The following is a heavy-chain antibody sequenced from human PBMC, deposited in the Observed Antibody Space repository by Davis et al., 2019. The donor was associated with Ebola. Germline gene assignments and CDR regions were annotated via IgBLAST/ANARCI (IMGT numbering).Heavy chain of an antibody. V-gene: IGHV3-48*03. CDR1: GFTFSSYE. CDR3: ARHGPGSFPI. D-gene: IGHD3-10*01. CDR2: ISSSGSTI. Sequence: GESLKISCAASGFTFSSYEMNWVRQAPGKGLEWVSYISSSGSTIYYADSVKGRFTISRDNAKNLLFLQMNSLRAEDTAVYYCARHGPGSFPIWGQGTMVAVSS. J-gene: IGHJ3*02.